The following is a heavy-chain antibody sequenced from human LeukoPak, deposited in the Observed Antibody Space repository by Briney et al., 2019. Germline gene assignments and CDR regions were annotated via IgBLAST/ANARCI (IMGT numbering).Heavy chain of an antibody. J-gene: IGHJ4*02. Sequence: GASVKVSCKASGGTFSSYAISWVRQAPGQGLEWMGRIIPIFGTANYAQKSQGRVTITTDESTSTAYMELSSLRSEDTAVYYCARLLGEGPFDYWGQGTLVTVSS. CDR3: ARLLGEGPFDY. D-gene: IGHD3-16*01. V-gene: IGHV1-69*05. CDR2: IIPIFGTA. CDR1: GGTFSSYA.